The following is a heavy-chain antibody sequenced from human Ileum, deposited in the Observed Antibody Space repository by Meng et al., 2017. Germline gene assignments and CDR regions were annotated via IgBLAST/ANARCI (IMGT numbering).Heavy chain of an antibody. V-gene: IGHV4-59*08. CDR3: ARGETTMLRGVLSY. J-gene: IGHJ4*02. CDR1: GGSISSYY. D-gene: IGHD3-10*01. CDR2: IYHSGST. Sequence: SETLSLTCTVSGGSISSYYWSWIRQPPGKGLEWIGYIYHSGSTYYNPSLKSRVTISVDTSKNQFSLKLSSVTAADTAVYYCARGETTMLRGVLSYWGQGTLVTVSS.